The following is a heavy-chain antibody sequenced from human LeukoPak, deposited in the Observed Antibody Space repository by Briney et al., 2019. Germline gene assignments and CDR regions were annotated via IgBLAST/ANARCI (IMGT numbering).Heavy chain of an antibody. J-gene: IGHJ3*02. Sequence: GASVKVSCKASGGTFSSYAISWVRQAPGQGLEWMGRIIPILGIANYAQKFQGRVTITADKSTSTAYMELSSLRSEDTAVYYCARVGPDYGSGIPGAFDIWGQGTMVTVSS. CDR3: ARVGPDYGSGIPGAFDI. CDR1: GGTFSSYA. CDR2: IIPILGIA. V-gene: IGHV1-69*04. D-gene: IGHD3-10*01.